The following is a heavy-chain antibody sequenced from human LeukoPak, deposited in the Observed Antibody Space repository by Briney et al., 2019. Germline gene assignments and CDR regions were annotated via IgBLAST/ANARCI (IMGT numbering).Heavy chain of an antibody. D-gene: IGHD6-19*01. CDR2: ISSSSSYI. V-gene: IGHV3-21*01. CDR3: AREDSSGHLAFDI. Sequence: GGSLRLSCAASGFTFSCYSMNWVRQAPGKGLEWVSSISSSSSYIYYADSVKGRFTISRDNAKNSLYLQMNSLRAEDTAVYYCAREDSSGHLAFDIWGQGTMVTVS. J-gene: IGHJ3*02. CDR1: GFTFSCYS.